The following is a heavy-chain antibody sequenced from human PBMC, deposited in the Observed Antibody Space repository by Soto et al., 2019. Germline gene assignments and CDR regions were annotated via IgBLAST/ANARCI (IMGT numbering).Heavy chain of an antibody. CDR3: ARGITLPTPLDY. V-gene: IGHV1-3*01. CDR1: GDTFTIYA. Sequence: ASVKVACTASGDTFTIYAIHWVRQAPGQRLEWMGWINAGNGNTKYSQKFQGRVTITRDTSASTAYMELSSLRSEDTAVYYCARGITLPTPLDYWGQGTLVTVSS. D-gene: IGHD1-20*01. J-gene: IGHJ4*02. CDR2: INAGNGNT.